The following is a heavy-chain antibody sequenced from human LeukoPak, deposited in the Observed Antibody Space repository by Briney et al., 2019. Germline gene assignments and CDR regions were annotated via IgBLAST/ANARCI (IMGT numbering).Heavy chain of an antibody. D-gene: IGHD3-22*01. CDR1: GFTVSSNY. Sequence: GGSLRLSCAASGFTVSSNYMSWVRQAPGKGLEWVSVIYSGGSTYYADSVKGRFTTSRDNSKNTLYVRMNSLRAEDTAVYYCAREGGYYDSSDYYSYYFDYWGQGTLVTVSS. CDR2: IYSGGST. V-gene: IGHV3-66*01. CDR3: AREGGYYDSSDYYSYYFDY. J-gene: IGHJ4*02.